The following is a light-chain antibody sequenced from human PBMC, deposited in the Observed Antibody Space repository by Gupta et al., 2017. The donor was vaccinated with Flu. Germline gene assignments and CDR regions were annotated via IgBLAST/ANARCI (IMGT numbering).Light chain of an antibody. CDR2: AAA. CDR3: QQNDRTPLLT. J-gene: IGKJ3*01. V-gene: IGKV1-39*01. CDR1: QSIRKY. Sequence: SSVDASEGDRDTITCVARQSIRKYLNWYQKKPGEAPKLLVYAAASWQRGVPSRFSGSGYGKDLTLTSSRRQQEDCATYFCQQNDRTPLLTFGHGTKVDIK.